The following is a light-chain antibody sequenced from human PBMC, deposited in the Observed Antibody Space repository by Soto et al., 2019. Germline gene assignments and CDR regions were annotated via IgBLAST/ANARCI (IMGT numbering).Light chain of an antibody. V-gene: IGLV2-8*01. CDR3: SSCTSSSTLV. Sequence: QSALTQPPSASGSPGQSVTISCTGTSSDIGGYNFVSWYQQHPGKAPKLMIDEVNKRPSGVPDRFSGSKSGNTASLTVSGLQAEDEADYYCSSCTSSSTLVFGGGTKLTVL. CDR2: EVN. CDR1: SSDIGGYNF. J-gene: IGLJ2*01.